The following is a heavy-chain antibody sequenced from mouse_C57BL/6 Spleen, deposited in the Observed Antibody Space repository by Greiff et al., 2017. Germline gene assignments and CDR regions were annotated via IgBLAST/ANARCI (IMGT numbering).Heavy chain of an antibody. CDR1: GFTFSSYA. CDR2: ISDGGSYT. Sequence: EVQGVESGGGLVKPGGSLKLSCAASGFTFSSYAMSWVRQTPEKRLEWVATISDGGSYTYYPDNVKGRFTISRDNAKNNRYLQMSNLKSEDTAMYYCSRGEDGYYVWFADWGQGALVTVSA. J-gene: IGHJ3*01. V-gene: IGHV5-4*01. CDR3: SRGEDGYYVWFAD. D-gene: IGHD2-3*01.